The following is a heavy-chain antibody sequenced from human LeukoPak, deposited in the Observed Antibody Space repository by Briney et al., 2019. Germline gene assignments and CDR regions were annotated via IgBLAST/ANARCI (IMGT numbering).Heavy chain of an antibody. V-gene: IGHV1-18*01. Sequence: VKVSCKSSGYTFTTYAINWLRHAPGQRLEWMGWVGAFNGETRYAQNLQGRGSMTTDCSTTTAYMELRGQRSDDTALYYFARWRRYCNDRSCCKPVKEAFDVWGQGTMVTVSS. D-gene: IGHD2-15*01. CDR2: VGAFNGET. CDR1: GYTFTTYA. CDR3: ARWRRYCNDRSCCKPVKEAFDV. J-gene: IGHJ3*01.